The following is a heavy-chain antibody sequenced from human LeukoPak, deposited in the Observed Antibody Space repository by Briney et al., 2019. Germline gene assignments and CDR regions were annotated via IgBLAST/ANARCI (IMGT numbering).Heavy chain of an antibody. CDR3: AREIGSGRNYYYGMDA. D-gene: IGHD3-10*01. CDR1: GFSFSSYS. Sequence: GRSLRLSCAASGFSFSSYSMNWVRQAPGKGLEWVSYISRSSSTIYYVDSVKGRFTISRDNAKNSLYLQMNSLRDEDAAVYYCAREIGSGRNYYYGMDAWGQGTTVTVSS. J-gene: IGHJ6*02. CDR2: ISRSSSTI. V-gene: IGHV3-48*02.